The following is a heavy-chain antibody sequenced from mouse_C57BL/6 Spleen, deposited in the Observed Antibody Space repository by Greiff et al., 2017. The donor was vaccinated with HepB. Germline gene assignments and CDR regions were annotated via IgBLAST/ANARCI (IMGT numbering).Heavy chain of an antibody. J-gene: IGHJ4*01. V-gene: IGHV2-2*01. CDR3: ARNKDLLYAMDY. CDR1: GFSLTSYG. Sequence: VQLKQSGPGLVQPSQSLSITCTVSGFSLTSYGVHWVRQSPGKGLEWLGVIWSGGSADDNAAFISRMSISKNNSKSQVFVKMNSLQADDTAIYYCARNKDLLYAMDYWGQGTSVTVSS. CDR2: IWSGGSA.